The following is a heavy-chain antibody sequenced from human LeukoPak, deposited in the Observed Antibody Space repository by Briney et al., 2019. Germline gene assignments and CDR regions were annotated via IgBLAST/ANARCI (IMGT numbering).Heavy chain of an antibody. CDR3: ARGTIAAAGYYYFDY. CDR2: ISSSSSTI. D-gene: IGHD6-13*01. Sequence: GGSLRLSCAASGFTFSNYSMNWVRQAPGKGLEWVSYISSSSSTIYYADSVKGRFTISRDNAKNSLYLQMNSLRGEDTAVYYCARGTIAAAGYYYFDYWGQGTQVTVSS. V-gene: IGHV3-48*01. CDR1: GFTFSNYS. J-gene: IGHJ4*02.